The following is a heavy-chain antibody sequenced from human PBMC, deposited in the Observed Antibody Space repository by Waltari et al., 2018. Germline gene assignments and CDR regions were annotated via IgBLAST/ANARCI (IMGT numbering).Heavy chain of an antibody. J-gene: IGHJ3*02. D-gene: IGHD6-19*01. V-gene: IGHV4-59*01. Sequence: QVQLQESGPGLVKPSETLSLTCTVSGGSISSYYWSWIRQPPGKGLEWIGYIYYSGSTNSNPSLKSRVTISVDTSKNQFSLKLSAVTAADTAVYYGARETSSGWWDAFDIWGQGTMVTVSS. CDR1: GGSISSYY. CDR2: IYYSGST. CDR3: ARETSSGWWDAFDI.